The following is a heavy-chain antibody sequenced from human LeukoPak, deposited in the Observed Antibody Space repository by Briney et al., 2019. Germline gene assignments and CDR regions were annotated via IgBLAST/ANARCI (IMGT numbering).Heavy chain of an antibody. CDR3: ARYAEYAVSTPCY. D-gene: IGHD2-8*01. J-gene: IGHJ4*02. Sequence: GGSLRLSCEASGFSFSDYGFHWVRQAPGKGLEWVAVIWHDGSNKHYADSVKGRFTISKDDSKSTLFLQMNSLRAEDTAVYYCARYAEYAVSTPCYWGQGTLATVSA. V-gene: IGHV3-33*01. CDR1: GFSFSDYG. CDR2: IWHDGSNK.